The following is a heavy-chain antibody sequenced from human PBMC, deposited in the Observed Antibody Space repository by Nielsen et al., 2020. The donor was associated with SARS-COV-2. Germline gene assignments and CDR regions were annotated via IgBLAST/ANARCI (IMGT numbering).Heavy chain of an antibody. CDR2: IYNSGST. CDR3: ARDSSFLEWLFFPENWFDP. D-gene: IGHD3-3*01. CDR1: GGSISSYY. J-gene: IGHJ5*02. Sequence: SETLSLTCIVSGGSISSYYWSWIRQRPGKGLEWVGDIYNSGSTNYNPSLKSRITISIDASKNQFSLKLSSVTAADTAVYYCARDSSFLEWLFFPENWFDPWGQGTLVTVSS. V-gene: IGHV4-59*01.